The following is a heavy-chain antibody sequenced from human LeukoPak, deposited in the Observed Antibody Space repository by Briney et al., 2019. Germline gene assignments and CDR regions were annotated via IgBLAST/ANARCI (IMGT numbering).Heavy chain of an antibody. CDR3: ARTFSHSSSWYRGYFDY. CDR1: GDSVSSNSAA. CDR2: TYYRSKWYN. J-gene: IGHJ4*02. V-gene: IGHV6-1*01. Sequence: SQTLSLTCAIPGDSVSSNSAAWNWIRQSPSRGLEWLGRTYYRSKWYNDYAVSVKSRITINPDTSKNQFPLQLNSVTPEDTAVYYCARTFSHSSSWYRGYFDYWGQGTLVTVSS. D-gene: IGHD6-13*01.